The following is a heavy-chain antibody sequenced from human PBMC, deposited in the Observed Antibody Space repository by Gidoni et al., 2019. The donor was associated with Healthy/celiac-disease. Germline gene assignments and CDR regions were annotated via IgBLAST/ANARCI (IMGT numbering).Heavy chain of an antibody. D-gene: IGHD3-16*02. V-gene: IGHV4-31*03. J-gene: IGHJ4*02. CDR3: ARVGIMITFGGVIAPTHFDY. Sequence: QFQLYASCPVLVHPSPTLSLTCTVSGRSISCVGFYCSWIRQNPGKGLEWIGYIYYSGSPYYNPYLKSRVTISVDTSKNQFSLKLRFVTEADTAVYYCARVGIMITFGGVIAPTHFDYWGQGTLVTVSS. CDR1: GRSISCVGFY. CDR2: IYYSGSP.